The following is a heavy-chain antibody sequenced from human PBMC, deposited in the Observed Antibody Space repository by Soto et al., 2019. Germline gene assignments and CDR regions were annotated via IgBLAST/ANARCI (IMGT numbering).Heavy chain of an antibody. CDR2: IYDGGRT. CDR3: ARGPSGDKVDS. D-gene: IGHD7-27*01. J-gene: IGHJ4*02. Sequence: QVQLQESGPGLVKPSQTLSLTCTVSGGSISTVDYWWSWIRQSPDMGLEWIGHIYDGGRTYNNPSLESRVTMSVDTSEGQLSLTLSSVSAADLAVYYCARGPSGDKVDSWGQGTLVTVSS. CDR1: GGSISTVDYW. V-gene: IGHV4-30-4*01.